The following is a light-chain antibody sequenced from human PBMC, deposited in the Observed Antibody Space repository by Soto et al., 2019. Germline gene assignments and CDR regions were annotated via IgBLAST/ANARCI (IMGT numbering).Light chain of an antibody. V-gene: IGKV3-20*01. CDR2: DAS. CDR3: QHYGSSPGYT. CDR1: QSVSSTY. Sequence: EIVLTQSPGTLSLSPGDRATLSCRASQSVSSTYLAWYQQKPGQAPGLLIYDASSRANGIPDMFSGSGSGTDFTLTISRLEPEDFAVYYCQHYGSSPGYTFGQGTKLEIK. J-gene: IGKJ2*01.